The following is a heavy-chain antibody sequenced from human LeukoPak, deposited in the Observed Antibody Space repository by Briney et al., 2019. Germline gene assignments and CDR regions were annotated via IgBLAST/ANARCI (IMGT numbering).Heavy chain of an antibody. J-gene: IGHJ3*02. CDR2: ISAYNGNT. CDR3: ARGGRALYCSSTSCYWETFDI. D-gene: IGHD2-2*01. CDR1: GYTFTSYG. V-gene: IGHV1-18*01. Sequence: PVASVKVSCKASGYTFTSYGISWVRQAPGQGLEWMGWISAYNGNTNYAQKLQGRVTMTTDTSTSTAYMELRSLRSDDTAVYCCARGGRALYCSSTSCYWETFDIWGQGTMVTVSS.